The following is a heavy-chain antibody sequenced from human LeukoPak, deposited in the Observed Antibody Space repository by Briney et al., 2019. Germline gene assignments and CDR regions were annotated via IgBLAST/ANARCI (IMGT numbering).Heavy chain of an antibody. Sequence: SETLSLTCTVSGGSVSSDNYYWSWIRQPPGKGLEWIGYIYYSGSTNYNPSLKSRVTISVDTSKNQFSLKLSSVTAADTAVYYCARGDSYGYTYYFDYWGQGTLVTVSS. J-gene: IGHJ4*02. CDR2: IYYSGST. D-gene: IGHD5-18*01. CDR3: ARGDSYGYTYYFDY. V-gene: IGHV4-61*01. CDR1: GGSVSSDNYY.